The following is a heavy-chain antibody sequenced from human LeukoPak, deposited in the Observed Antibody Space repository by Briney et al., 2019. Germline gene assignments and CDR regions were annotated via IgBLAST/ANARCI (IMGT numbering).Heavy chain of an antibody. CDR2: IRHDGSEK. D-gene: IGHD3-3*01. Sequence: GGSLRLSCAASGFIFTNYFMSWVLQAPGKGLEWVASIRHDGSEKYYVDSVRGRFTISRDNTMNSLYLQTSSLRAEDTAVYYCATDRGWRTSGYYLYYFEYWGQGTLVTFSS. CDR3: ATDRGWRTSGYYLYYFEY. CDR1: GFIFTNYF. V-gene: IGHV3-7*01. J-gene: IGHJ4*02.